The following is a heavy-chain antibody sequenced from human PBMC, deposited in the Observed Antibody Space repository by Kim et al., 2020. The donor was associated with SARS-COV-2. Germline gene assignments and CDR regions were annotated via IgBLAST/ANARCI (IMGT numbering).Heavy chain of an antibody. Sequence: YAAHVKGRFTIARDDSKNTLYLQMNSLKSEDTAVYYCATVFLRGYTGYVGFWGQGTLVTVSS. CDR3: ATVFLRGYTGYVGF. V-gene: IGHV3-15*01. D-gene: IGHD5-12*01. J-gene: IGHJ4*02.